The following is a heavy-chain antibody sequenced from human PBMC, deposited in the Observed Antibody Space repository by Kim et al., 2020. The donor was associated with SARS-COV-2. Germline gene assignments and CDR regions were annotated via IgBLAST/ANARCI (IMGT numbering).Heavy chain of an antibody. CDR1: GFTFSSYW. D-gene: IGHD3-3*01. V-gene: IGHV3-7*01. CDR2: IKQDGSEK. CDR3: ARDFGDPDYDFWSGYYYYYYGMDV. Sequence: GGSLRFSCAASGFTFSSYWMSWVRQAPGKGLEWVANIKQDGSEKYYVDSVKGRFTISRDNAKNSLYLQMNSLRAEDTAVYYCARDFGDPDYDFWSGYYYYYYGMDVWGQGTTVTVSS. J-gene: IGHJ6*02.